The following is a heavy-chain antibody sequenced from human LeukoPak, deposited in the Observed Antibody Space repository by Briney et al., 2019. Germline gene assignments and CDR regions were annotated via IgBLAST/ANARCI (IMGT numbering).Heavy chain of an antibody. J-gene: IGHJ4*02. CDR3: ARDQFAATRHTMAMGY. D-gene: IGHD3-10*01. CDR1: GYTFTSYY. CDR2: INPSGGST. V-gene: IGHV1-46*01. Sequence: ASVKVSCKASGYTFTSYYMHWVRQAPGQGLEWMGIINPSGGSTSYAQKFQGRVTMTRDTSISTAYMELSRLRSDDTAVYYCARDQFAATRHTMAMGYWGQGTLVTVSS.